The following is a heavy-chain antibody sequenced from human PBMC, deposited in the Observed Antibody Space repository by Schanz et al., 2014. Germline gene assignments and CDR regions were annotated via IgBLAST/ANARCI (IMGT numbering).Heavy chain of an antibody. Sequence: EVQLLESGGGLVQPGESLRVSCAASGFAFSVYGMHWVRQAPGKGPEWVGRVRNKNNRYTTEYAASVKGRFTISRDDSKNSLYLQMNSLKTEDTAMYYCARRASCSRIGCPFDSWGQGTLXTVSS. CDR2: VRNKNNRYTT. V-gene: IGHV3-72*01. J-gene: IGHJ4*02. D-gene: IGHD2-2*01. CDR3: ARRASCSRIGCPFDS. CDR1: GFAFSVYG.